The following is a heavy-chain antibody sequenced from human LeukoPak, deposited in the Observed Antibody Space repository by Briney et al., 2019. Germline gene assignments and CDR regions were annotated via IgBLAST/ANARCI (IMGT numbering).Heavy chain of an antibody. D-gene: IGHD3-9*01. CDR2: IYISGST. CDR3: ERDDWGY. CDR1: GGSISSNY. J-gene: IGHJ4*02. Sequence: SETLSLTCTVSGGSISSNYWNWIRQPAGKGLEWIGRIYISGSTNYNPSLKSRVTMSIDTSKNQISLKLRSVTATDTAVYYCERDDWGYWGQGTTVTVSS. V-gene: IGHV4-4*07.